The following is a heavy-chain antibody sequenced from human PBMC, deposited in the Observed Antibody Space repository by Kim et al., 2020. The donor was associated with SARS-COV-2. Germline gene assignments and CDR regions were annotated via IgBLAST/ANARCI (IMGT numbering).Heavy chain of an antibody. Sequence: GGSLRLSCAASGFTFSSYGMHWVRQAPGKGLEWVAVISYDGSNKYYADSVKGRFTISRDNSKNTLYLQMNSLRAEDTAVYYCAKGGIAAAGYFDYWGQGT. CDR2: ISYDGSNK. D-gene: IGHD6-13*01. J-gene: IGHJ4*02. V-gene: IGHV3-30*18. CDR3: AKGGIAAAGYFDY. CDR1: GFTFSSYG.